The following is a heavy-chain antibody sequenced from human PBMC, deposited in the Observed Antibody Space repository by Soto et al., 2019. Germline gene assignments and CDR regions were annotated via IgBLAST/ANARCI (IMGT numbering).Heavy chain of an antibody. J-gene: IGHJ6*03. CDR1: GFTFSSYA. CDR3: SKSAEGNCMDV. V-gene: IGHV3-72*01. Sequence: GGSLRLSCAASGFTFSSYAMSWVRQAPGKGLEWVGRIRNKARSYTTEYAASVKDRFTTSTDGSKNSVYLQMNSLEREDTAVYYCSKSAEGNCMDVWGKGTTVTVSS. CDR2: IRNKARSYTT. D-gene: IGHD3-10*01.